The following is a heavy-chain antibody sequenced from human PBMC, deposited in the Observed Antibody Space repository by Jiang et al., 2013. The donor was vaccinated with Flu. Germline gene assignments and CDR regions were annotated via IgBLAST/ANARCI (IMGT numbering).Heavy chain of an antibody. V-gene: IGHV4-39*01. Sequence: LLKPSETLSLTCTVSGGSISSSSYYWGWIRQPPGKGLEWIGSIYYSGSTYYNPSLKSRVTISVDTSKNQFSLKLSSVTAADTAVYYCARRGESPLDYDFWSGYTGWFDPVGPGNPGHRLL. D-gene: IGHD3-3*01. CDR1: GGSISSSSYY. CDR3: ARRGESPLDYDFWSGYTGWFDP. CDR2: IYYSGST. J-gene: IGHJ5*02.